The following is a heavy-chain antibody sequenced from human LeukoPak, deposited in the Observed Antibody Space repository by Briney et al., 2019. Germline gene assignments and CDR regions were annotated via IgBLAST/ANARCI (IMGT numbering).Heavy chain of an antibody. Sequence: SETLSLTCTVSGGSISSYYWSWIRQPAGKGLEWIGRIYTSGSTNYNPSLKSRVTISVDTSKNQFSLKLSSVTAADTAVYYCAREGRIAAAGTFDYWGQGTLVTASS. V-gene: IGHV4-4*07. D-gene: IGHD6-13*01. CDR2: IYTSGST. J-gene: IGHJ4*02. CDR1: GGSISSYY. CDR3: AREGRIAAAGTFDY.